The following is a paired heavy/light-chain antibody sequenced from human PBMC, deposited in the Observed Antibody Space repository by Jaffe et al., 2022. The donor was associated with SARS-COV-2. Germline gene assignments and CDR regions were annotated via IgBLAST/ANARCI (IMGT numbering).Heavy chain of an antibody. Sequence: QVQLVQSGAEVKKPGASVKVSCKTSEYTFTGYYMHWVRQAPGQGLEWMGWINPKSGGTTYAQKFLGRVTMTRDTSITTAYMELSRLRSDDTAVYYCARAIAVTGLGGDDYYYYGMDVWGQGTTVTVSS. CDR2: INPKSGGT. V-gene: IGHV1-2*02. CDR3: ARAIAVTGLGGDDYYYYGMDV. D-gene: IGHD6-19*01. J-gene: IGHJ6*02. CDR1: EYTFTGYY.
Light chain of an antibody. J-gene: IGLJ1*01. Sequence: SSELTQDPEVSVALGQTVRITCQGDSLRSCCASWYQQKPGQAPVLVIYGKNNRPSGIPDRFSGSNSGNTASLTITGAQAEDEADYYCHSRDNSRNHLGYVFGTGTKVTVL. CDR1: SLRSCC. CDR2: GKN. CDR3: HSRDNSRNHLGYV. V-gene: IGLV3-19*01.